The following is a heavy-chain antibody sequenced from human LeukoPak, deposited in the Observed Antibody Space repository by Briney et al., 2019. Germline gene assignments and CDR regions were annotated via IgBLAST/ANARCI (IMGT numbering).Heavy chain of an antibody. CDR3: ARDRTLWAVAGTDPQGAFDI. Sequence: SVKVSCRASAGTFSSYAISWVRQAPGQGLEWMGRIIPIFGTANYAQKFQGRVTITTDESTSTAYMELSSLRSEDTAVYYCARDRTLWAVAGTDPQGAFDIWGQGTMVTVSS. CDR1: AGTFSSYA. D-gene: IGHD6-19*01. J-gene: IGHJ3*02. CDR2: IIPIFGTA. V-gene: IGHV1-69*05.